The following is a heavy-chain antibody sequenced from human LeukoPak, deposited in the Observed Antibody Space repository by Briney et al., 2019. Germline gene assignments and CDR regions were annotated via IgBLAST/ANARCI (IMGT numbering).Heavy chain of an antibody. CDR3: AGDSRWAGAFDI. CDR2: ITSSSSYI. D-gene: IGHD4-23*01. Sequence: GGSLRLSCAASGFTFSSYSMNWVRQAPGKGLQWVSSITSSSSYIYYADSVKGRFTISRDNAKNSLYLQMNSLRAEDTAVYYCAGDSRWAGAFDIWGQGTMVTVSS. CDR1: GFTFSSYS. V-gene: IGHV3-21*01. J-gene: IGHJ3*02.